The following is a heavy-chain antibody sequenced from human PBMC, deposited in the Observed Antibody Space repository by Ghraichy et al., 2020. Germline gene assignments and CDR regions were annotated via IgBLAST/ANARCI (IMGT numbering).Heavy chain of an antibody. D-gene: IGHD3-10*01. CDR3: ARDRGTIVDVVNDAFNI. Sequence: GGSLRLSCSVSGFTFNENLVHWVRQAPGKGLEWVGVVSEDGNKKYYGDSMRGRSTISRDNSRNTLYLEMSSLRSDDTAVYYCARDRGTIVDVVNDAFNIWGQGTTVTVSS. J-gene: IGHJ3*02. V-gene: IGHV3-30*04. CDR2: VSEDGNKK. CDR1: GFTFNENL.